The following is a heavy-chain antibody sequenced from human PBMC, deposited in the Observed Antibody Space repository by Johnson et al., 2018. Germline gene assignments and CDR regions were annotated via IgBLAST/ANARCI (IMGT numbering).Heavy chain of an antibody. CDR3: ARDPPYFDGAFDI. J-gene: IGHJ3*02. Sequence: VRQAPGKGLEWVSVLYSGGRTYYADSVKGRFTISRDNSQNTLYLQMNSLRAEDPAVYYCARDPPYFDGAFDIWGQGTMVTVSS. V-gene: IGHV3-53*01. D-gene: IGHD2/OR15-2a*01. CDR2: LYSGGRT.